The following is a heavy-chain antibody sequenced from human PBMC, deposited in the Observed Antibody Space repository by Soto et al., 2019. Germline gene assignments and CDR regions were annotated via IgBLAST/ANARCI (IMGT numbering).Heavy chain of an antibody. V-gene: IGHV4-31*03. Sequence: PSETLSLTCTVSGGSISTTSYYWGWIRQPPGKGLEWIGYIYYSGSTYYNPSLKSRVTISVDTSKNQFSLKLSSVTAADTAVYYCARDTMVRGPVALWYFDLWGRGTLVTVSS. CDR1: GGSISTTSYY. J-gene: IGHJ2*01. CDR3: ARDTMVRGPVALWYFDL. D-gene: IGHD3-10*01. CDR2: IYYSGST.